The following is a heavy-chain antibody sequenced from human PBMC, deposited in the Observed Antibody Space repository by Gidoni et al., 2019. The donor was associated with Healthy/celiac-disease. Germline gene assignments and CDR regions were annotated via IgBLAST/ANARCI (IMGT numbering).Heavy chain of an antibody. CDR3: AKCEMATIRGGYFQH. CDR1: GFTFSSYA. Sequence: EVQLLESGGGLVQPGGSLRLSCAASGFTFSSYAMSWVRQAPGKGLGWVSAISGSGGSTYYADSVKGRFTISRDNSKNTLYLQMNSLRAEDTAVYYCAKCEMATIRGGYFQHWGQGTLVTVSS. D-gene: IGHD5-12*01. CDR2: ISGSGGST. J-gene: IGHJ1*01. V-gene: IGHV3-23*01.